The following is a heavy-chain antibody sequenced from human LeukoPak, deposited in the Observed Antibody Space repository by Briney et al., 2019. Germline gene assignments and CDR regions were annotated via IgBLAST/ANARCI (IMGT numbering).Heavy chain of an antibody. Sequence: GESLKISCKGSGYSFTSYWIGWVRQMPGKGLEWMGIIYLGDSDTRYSPSFQGQVTISADKSISTAYLQWSSLKASDTAMYYCARRSLYCGGDCYDDYWGQGTLVTVSS. CDR3: ARRSLYCGGDCYDDY. J-gene: IGHJ4*02. CDR2: IYLGDSDT. V-gene: IGHV5-51*01. D-gene: IGHD2-21*02. CDR1: GYSFTSYW.